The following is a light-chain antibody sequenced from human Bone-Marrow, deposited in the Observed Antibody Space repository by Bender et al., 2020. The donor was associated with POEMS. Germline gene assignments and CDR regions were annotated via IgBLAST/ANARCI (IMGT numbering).Light chain of an antibody. CDR1: KLGNKY. J-gene: IGLJ2*01. CDR2: KNN. CDR3: RSAESTGSYLL. V-gene: IGLV3-25*03. Sequence: SYELTQPPSVSVSPGQTATITCSGDKLGNKYACWYQQKPGQAPVLVIHKNNGRPSGIPERISGSKSGTTVTLTISGVQAEGEAEYYCRSAESTGSYLLFGGGTKLTVL.